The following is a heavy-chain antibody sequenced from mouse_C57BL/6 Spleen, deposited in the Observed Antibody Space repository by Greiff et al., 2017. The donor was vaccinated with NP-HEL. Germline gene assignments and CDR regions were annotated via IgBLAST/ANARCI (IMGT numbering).Heavy chain of an antibody. J-gene: IGHJ2*01. CDR3: ARITGAISFDY. V-gene: IGHV1-80*01. D-gene: IGHD4-1*01. CDR1: GYAFSSYW. Sequence: VQLQESGAELVKPGASVKISCKASGYAFSSYWMNWVKQRPGKGLEWIGQIYPGDGDTNYNGKFKGKATLTADKSSSTAYMQLSSLTSEDSAVYFCARITGAISFDYWGQGTTLTVSS. CDR2: IYPGDGDT.